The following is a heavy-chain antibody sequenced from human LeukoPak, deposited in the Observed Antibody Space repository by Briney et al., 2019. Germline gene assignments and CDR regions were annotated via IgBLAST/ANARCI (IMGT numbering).Heavy chain of an antibody. CDR1: GFTFSDYY. J-gene: IGHJ6*03. D-gene: IGHD2-2*01. Sequence: GGSLRLSCAASGFTFSDYYMSWIRQAPGKGLEWVSYISSSGSTIYYADSVKGRFTISRDNAKNSLYLQMNSLRAEDTAVYYCARSHYGSTSTNYYMDVWGKGTTVTVSS. CDR2: ISSSGSTI. CDR3: ARSHYGSTSTNYYMDV. V-gene: IGHV3-11*04.